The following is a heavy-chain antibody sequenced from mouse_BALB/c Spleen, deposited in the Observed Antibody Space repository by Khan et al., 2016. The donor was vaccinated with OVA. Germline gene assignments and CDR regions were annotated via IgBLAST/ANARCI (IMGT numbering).Heavy chain of an antibody. CDR3: ARNRFNY. J-gene: IGHJ2*01. Sequence: QVQLQQSGAELAKPGASVKMSCTASGYTFTSYWMHWIKQRPGQGLEWIGYINPTSGYTDYTQKFKDKATLTADKSSSTAYMQLSSLTSDDSADYYCARNRFNYGGQGTALTVSS. V-gene: IGHV1-7*01. CDR2: INPTSGYT. CDR1: GYTFTSYW.